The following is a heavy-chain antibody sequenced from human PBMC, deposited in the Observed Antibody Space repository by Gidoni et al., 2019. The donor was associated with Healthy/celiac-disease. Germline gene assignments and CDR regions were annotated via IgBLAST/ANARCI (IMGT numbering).Heavy chain of an antibody. V-gene: IGHV1-69*01. J-gene: IGHJ5*02. CDR3: ARTEYSRRENWFDP. CDR1: GGTFSSYA. D-gene: IGHD6-6*01. Sequence: QVQLVQSGAEVKKPGSSVKVSCKASGGTFSSYAISWVRQAPGQGLEWMGGIIPILGTANYAQKFQGRVTITADESTSTAYMELSSLRSEDTAVYYCARTEYSRRENWFDPWGQGTLVTVSS. CDR2: IIPILGTA.